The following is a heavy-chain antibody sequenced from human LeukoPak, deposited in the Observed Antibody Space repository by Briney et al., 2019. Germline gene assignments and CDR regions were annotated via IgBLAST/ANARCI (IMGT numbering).Heavy chain of an antibody. J-gene: IGHJ6*02. D-gene: IGHD2-2*01. CDR2: INPSGGST. Sequence: ASVKVSCKASGYTFTSYYMHWVRQAPGQGLEWMGIINPSGGSTSYAQKFQGRVTMTRDTSTSTVYMELSSLRSEDTAVYYCAREIDCSSTSCYPQTPSDYYYGMDVWGQGTRSPSP. V-gene: IGHV1-46*01. CDR1: GYTFTSYY. CDR3: AREIDCSSTSCYPQTPSDYYYGMDV.